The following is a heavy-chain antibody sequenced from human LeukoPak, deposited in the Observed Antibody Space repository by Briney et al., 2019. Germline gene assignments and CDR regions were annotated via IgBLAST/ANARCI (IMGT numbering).Heavy chain of an antibody. D-gene: IGHD1-26*01. CDR1: GGTFSSYA. V-gene: IGHV1-69*05. CDR2: IIPIFGTA. Sequence: SVKVSCKASGGTFSSYAISWVRQAPGQGLEWMGGIIPIFGTANYAQKFQGGVTITTDESTSTAYMELSSLRSEDTAVYYCARAERSYDAFDIWGQGTMVTVSS. CDR3: ARAERSYDAFDI. J-gene: IGHJ3*02.